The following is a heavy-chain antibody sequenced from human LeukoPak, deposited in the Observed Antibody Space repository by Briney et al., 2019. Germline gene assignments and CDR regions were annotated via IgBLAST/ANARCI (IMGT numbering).Heavy chain of an antibody. CDR2: IKKDGSEN. J-gene: IGHJ4*02. D-gene: IGHD4-17*01. V-gene: IGHV3-7*03. Sequence: GESLRLSCAASGFTFSSYWMSWVRQAAGKGLEWVANIKKDGSENYYVDSMKGRFTISRDNAKNSLYLQMNSLRAEDTAVYYCARVGSSADGDYVGLGYWGQGTLVTVSS. CDR3: ARVGSSADGDYVGLGY. CDR1: GFTFSSYW.